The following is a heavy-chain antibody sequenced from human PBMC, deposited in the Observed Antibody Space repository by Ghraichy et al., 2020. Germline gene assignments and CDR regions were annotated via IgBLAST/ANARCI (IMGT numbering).Heavy chain of an antibody. CDR3: ARDRKAVTGFYYYGMGV. D-gene: IGHD6-19*01. V-gene: IGHV6-1*01. CDR1: GDSVSSSSAA. CDR2: TYYRSKWYN. Sequence: SQTLSLTCAISGDSVSSSSAAWTWIRQSPSRGLEWLGRTYYRSKWYNDYAVSVKSRITINADTSKNQFSLQLNSVTPEDTAVYYCARDRKAVTGFYYYGMGVWGQGSTVTVSS. J-gene: IGHJ6*02.